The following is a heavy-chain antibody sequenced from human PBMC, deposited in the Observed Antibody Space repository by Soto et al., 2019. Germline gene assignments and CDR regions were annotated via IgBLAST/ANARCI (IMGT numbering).Heavy chain of an antibody. CDR2: ISPYNGKT. D-gene: IGHD3-16*02. CDR3: ARSMITFGGVIGDH. Sequence: QVQLVQSGAEVKKPGASEKVSCQTSGYRFTSYGVVWVRQAPGQGLEWMGWISPYNGKTNYAQKFQGRVRMTTDTSTTTASMELRSLKSDDTAVYFCARSMITFGGVIGDHWGQGTLVTVSS. J-gene: IGHJ4*02. CDR1: GYRFTSYG. V-gene: IGHV1-18*04.